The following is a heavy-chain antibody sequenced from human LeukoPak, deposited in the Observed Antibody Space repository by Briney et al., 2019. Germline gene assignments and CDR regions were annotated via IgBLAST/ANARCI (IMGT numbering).Heavy chain of an antibody. Sequence: PGGSLRLSCAASGFTFSSYEMNWVRQAPGKGQEWVSYISSSGSTIYYADSVKGRFTISRDNAKNSLYLQMNSLRAEDTAVYYCASSRRLWFGEFTWGQGTLVTVSS. CDR2: ISSSGSTI. D-gene: IGHD3-10*01. CDR3: ASSRRLWFGEFT. CDR1: GFTFSSYE. V-gene: IGHV3-48*03. J-gene: IGHJ5*02.